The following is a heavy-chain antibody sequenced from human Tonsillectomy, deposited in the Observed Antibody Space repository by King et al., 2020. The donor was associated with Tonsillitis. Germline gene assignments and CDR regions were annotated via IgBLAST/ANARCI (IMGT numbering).Heavy chain of an antibody. CDR1: GGSISSSEYY. Sequence: QVQLQESGPGLVKPSETLSLTCTVSGGSISSSEYYWGWIRQPPGKGLEWIGSISYSGSTYYNPSLKSRVTISVDTSKNHFSLKLSSMTAADTAVCYCGRHAYFDYWGRGTLVTVSS. J-gene: IGHJ4*02. CDR2: ISYSGST. V-gene: IGHV4-39*01. CDR3: GRHAYFDY.